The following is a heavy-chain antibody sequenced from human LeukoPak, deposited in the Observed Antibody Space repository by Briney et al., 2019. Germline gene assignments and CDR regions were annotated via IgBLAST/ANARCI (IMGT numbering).Heavy chain of an antibody. V-gene: IGHV3-30-3*01. D-gene: IGHD2/OR15-2a*01. J-gene: IGHJ4*02. CDR3: ARMKVIKGASLDY. CDR1: GFSFSKYA. CDR2: ISFDETKK. Sequence: PGGPLGLSCAASGFSFSKYAMHWVRQAPGKGLEWVAVISFDETKKYYADSVKGRFTISRDNSNNTLFLQMNSLKTEDTAVYFCARMKVIKGASLDYWGQGSLVTVSS.